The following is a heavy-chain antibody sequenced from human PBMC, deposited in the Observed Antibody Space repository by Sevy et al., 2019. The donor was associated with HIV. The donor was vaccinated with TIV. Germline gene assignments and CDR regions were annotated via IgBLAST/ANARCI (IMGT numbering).Heavy chain of an antibody. J-gene: IGHJ4*02. V-gene: IGHV3-33*08. Sequence: GGSLRLSCAASGFTFSSYGMHWVRQAPGKGLEWVAVIWYDGSNKYYADSVKGRFTISRDNSKNTLYLQMNSLRAEDTAVYYCASEKYPIQLWERFNEYWGQGTLVTVSS. CDR2: IWYDGSNK. CDR1: GFTFSSYG. D-gene: IGHD5-18*01. CDR3: ASEKYPIQLWERFNEY.